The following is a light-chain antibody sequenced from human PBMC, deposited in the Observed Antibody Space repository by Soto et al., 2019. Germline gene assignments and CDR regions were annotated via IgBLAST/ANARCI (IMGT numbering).Light chain of an antibody. CDR1: QSISSW. CDR2: KAS. Sequence: DIQMTQSPSTLSASVGDRVTITCRAGQSISSWLAWYQQRPGKAPKLLISKASSFESGVPSRFSGSGSGTEFTLTISSLQPEDFATDYCQQHNSYPLTFGGGTKVENK. V-gene: IGKV1-5*03. CDR3: QQHNSYPLT. J-gene: IGKJ4*01.